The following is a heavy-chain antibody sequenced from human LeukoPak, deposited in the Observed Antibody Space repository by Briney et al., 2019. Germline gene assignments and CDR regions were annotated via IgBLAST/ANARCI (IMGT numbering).Heavy chain of an antibody. J-gene: IGHJ6*02. CDR1: GFTFSNYW. V-gene: IGHV3-23*01. CDR3: AKAAAADYSYFYGMDV. CDR2: ISGSGGNT. D-gene: IGHD2-2*01. Sequence: GGSLRLSCAASGFTFSNYWMHWVRQAPGKGLEWVSSISGSGGNTYFADSVKGRFTISRDNSKSTLYLQMNSLRVEDSAVYYCAKAAAADYSYFYGMDVWGQGTSVTVSS.